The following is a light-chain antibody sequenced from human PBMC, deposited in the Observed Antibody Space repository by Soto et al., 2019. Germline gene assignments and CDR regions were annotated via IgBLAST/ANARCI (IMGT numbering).Light chain of an antibody. CDR3: QQYYSYPVT. V-gene: IGKV1-9*01. CDR2: AAS. J-gene: IGKJ1*01. Sequence: EIQMTQSPSILSASVGDRATITCRASQGISSYLAWYQQKPGKAPKLLIYAASTLQRGVPSRFSGSGSGTEFTLTISSLQPEDFATYYCQQYYSYPVTFGQGTKVDI. CDR1: QGISSY.